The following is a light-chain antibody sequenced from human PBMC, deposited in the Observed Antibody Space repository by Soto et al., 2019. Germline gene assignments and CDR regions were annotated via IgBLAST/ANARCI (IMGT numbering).Light chain of an antibody. J-gene: IGKJ4*01. V-gene: IGKV1-39*01. CDR3: QQYGSSLLT. CDR2: AAS. Sequence: IQMTQSPSSLSASVGDRVTITCRASQSILAYLNWYQQKPGKAPQLLIYAASHLQSGVPSRFSGSRSGTDFSLTISRLEPEDSAVYYCQQYGSSLLTFGGGTKVDIK. CDR1: QSILAY.